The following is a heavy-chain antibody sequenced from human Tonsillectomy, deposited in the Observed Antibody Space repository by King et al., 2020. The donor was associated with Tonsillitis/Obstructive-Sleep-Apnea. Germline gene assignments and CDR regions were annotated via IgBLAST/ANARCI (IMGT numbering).Heavy chain of an antibody. Sequence: QLVQSGGGLVQPGGSLRLSCAASGFTFISYWMNWVRQAPGKGLEWVAHIKQDGSEKYYLDSLKGRFTISRDNAKNSLYLQMNRLRAEDTAVDLCARVDGSEGCHYSYDYGMDVWGQGTTVTVS. V-gene: IGHV3-7*03. J-gene: IGHJ6*02. CDR2: IKQDGSEK. CDR1: GFTFISYW. CDR3: ARVDGSEGCHYSYDYGMDV. D-gene: IGHD3-10*01.